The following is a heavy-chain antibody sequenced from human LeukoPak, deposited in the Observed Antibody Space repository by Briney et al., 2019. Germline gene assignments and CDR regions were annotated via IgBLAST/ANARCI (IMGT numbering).Heavy chain of an antibody. CDR2: IYHSGST. V-gene: IGHV4-30-2*01. CDR1: VGSMSSGCYS. D-gene: IGHD3-22*01. Sequence: PSQTLSLTCAVSVGSMSSGCYSWSWIRQPPGKGLEWIGYIYHSGSTYYNPSLKSRVTISVDRSKNQFSLKLSSVTAADTAVYYCARDSGDSSGYFDGMDVWGQGTTVTVSS. J-gene: IGHJ6*02. CDR3: ARDSGDSSGYFDGMDV.